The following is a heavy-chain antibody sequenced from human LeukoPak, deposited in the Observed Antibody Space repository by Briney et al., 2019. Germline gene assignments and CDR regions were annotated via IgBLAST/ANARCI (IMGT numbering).Heavy chain of an antibody. V-gene: IGHV3-23*01. D-gene: IGHD2-21*02. CDR1: GFTFSSYA. J-gene: IGHJ4*02. CDR3: AKDIPNIVVVTATSEFDY. Sequence: GGSLRLSCAASGFTFSSYAMSWVRQAPGKGLEWVSAISGSGGSTYYADSVKGRFTISRDNSKNTLYLQMNSLRAEDTAVYYCAKDIPNIVVVTATSEFDYWGQGTLVTVSS. CDR2: ISGSGGST.